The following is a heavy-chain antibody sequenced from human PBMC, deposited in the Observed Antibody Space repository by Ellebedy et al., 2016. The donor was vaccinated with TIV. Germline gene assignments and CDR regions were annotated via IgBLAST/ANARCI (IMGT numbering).Heavy chain of an antibody. Sequence: GGSLRLSCVASGFTFDDFAMHWVRQAPGKGPEWVSGISWDSNYIGYADSVKGRFTISRDNAKNSLYLHLNSLRAEDTAMYYCATDGSYGDYLSPTHAFVIWGQGTMVTVSS. CDR1: GFTFDDFA. CDR3: ATDGSYGDYLSPTHAFVI. V-gene: IGHV3-9*01. CDR2: ISWDSNYI. J-gene: IGHJ3*02. D-gene: IGHD4-17*01.